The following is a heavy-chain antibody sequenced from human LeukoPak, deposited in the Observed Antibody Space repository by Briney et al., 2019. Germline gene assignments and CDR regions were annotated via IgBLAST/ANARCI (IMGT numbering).Heavy chain of an antibody. V-gene: IGHV1-2*02. D-gene: IGHD3-16*01. CDR2: INPNSGGT. CDR1: GYSFTTYY. Sequence: ASVKVSFKASGYSFTTYYMHWVRQAPGQGLEWMGWINPNSGGTQYAQNFQGRVTMTSDTSISTAYMELSNLRSDDTAVYYCARGGGRSWFDYWGQGTLVTVTS. CDR3: ARGGGRSWFDY. J-gene: IGHJ4*02.